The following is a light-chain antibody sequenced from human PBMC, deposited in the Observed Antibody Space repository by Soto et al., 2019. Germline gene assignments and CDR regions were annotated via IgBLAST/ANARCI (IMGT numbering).Light chain of an antibody. V-gene: IGLV2-14*03. CDR2: EVN. CDR3: TSYTGNILFGLV. J-gene: IGLJ2*01. CDR1: SSDVGGYDY. Sequence: QSALTQPASVSGSPGQSITISCTGTSSDVGGYDYVSWYQQYPGKAPKLIIYEVNKRPSGVFNRFSGSKSANTASLTISGLQADDEADYYCTSYTGNILFGLVFGGGTKVTVL.